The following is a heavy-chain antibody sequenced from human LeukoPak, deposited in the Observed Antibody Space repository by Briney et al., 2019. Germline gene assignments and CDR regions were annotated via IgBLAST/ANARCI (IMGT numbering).Heavy chain of an antibody. V-gene: IGHV1-2*02. Sequence: ASVKVSCKASGYTFTGYYMHWVRQAPGQGLEWMGWTNPNSGGTNYAQKFQGRVTTTRDTSISTAYMELSRLRSDDTAVYYCARPPKGLRLGELSPPVYWGQGTLVTVSS. D-gene: IGHD3-16*02. CDR2: TNPNSGGT. CDR1: GYTFTGYY. CDR3: ARPPKGLRLGELSPPVY. J-gene: IGHJ4*02.